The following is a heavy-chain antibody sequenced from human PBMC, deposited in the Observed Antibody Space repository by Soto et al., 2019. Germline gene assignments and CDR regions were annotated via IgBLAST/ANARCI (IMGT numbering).Heavy chain of an antibody. V-gene: IGHV4-59*01. D-gene: IGHD1-26*01. CDR3: ARDSLVGPPHKDRDAFDV. CDR1: GGSFTNYF. Sequence: QVQLQESGPGLVKPSETLSLTCTVSGGSFTNYFWSWIRQPPGKGLEWIGYIYYSGSTTYNPSLKSRVTISLDTSKKQFSLKLSSVTAADTAVYYCARDSLVGPPHKDRDAFDVWGQGTVVTVSS. CDR2: IYYSGST. J-gene: IGHJ3*01.